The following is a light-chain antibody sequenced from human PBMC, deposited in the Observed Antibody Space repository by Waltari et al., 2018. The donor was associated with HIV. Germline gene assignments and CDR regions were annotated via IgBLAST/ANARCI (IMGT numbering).Light chain of an antibody. Sequence: QSALTQPPAASGSPGQSVTISCTGTSNDIGPYNYVPWYQQHPDKAPRLLIYEVNKRPSGVPVRFSGYKSGNTASLIVSGLQAEDEADYYCSSYAGSGNLLLFGGGTKVTVL. J-gene: IGLJ6*01. CDR3: SSYAGSGNLLL. V-gene: IGLV2-8*01. CDR1: SNDIGPYNY. CDR2: EVN.